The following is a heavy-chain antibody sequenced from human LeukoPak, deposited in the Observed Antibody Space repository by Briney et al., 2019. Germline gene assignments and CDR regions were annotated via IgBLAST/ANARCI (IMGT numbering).Heavy chain of an antibody. Sequence: GASVKVSCKASGYTFTNYEINWVRQATGHGLEWMGWMNPNSGDTAYAQKFQGRITLTRSTPITTAYMELSGLRSDDTAVYYCARGLGSYDSSELTWPMISFWGQGTQVTVSS. CDR1: GYTFTNYE. V-gene: IGHV1-8*01. CDR2: MNPNSGDT. D-gene: IGHD3-22*01. J-gene: IGHJ4*02. CDR3: ARGLGSYDSSELTWPMISF.